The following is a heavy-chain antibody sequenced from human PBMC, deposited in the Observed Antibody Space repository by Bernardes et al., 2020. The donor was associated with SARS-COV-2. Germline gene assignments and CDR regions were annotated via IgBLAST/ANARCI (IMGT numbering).Heavy chain of an antibody. Sequence: ASVKVSCKASGYTFTSYDINWVRQATGQGLEWMGWMNPNSGNTGYAQKFQGRVTMTRNTSISTAYMELSSLRSEDTAVYYCARLADDYVTLDYWGQGTLVTVSS. CDR1: GYTFTSYD. CDR3: ARLADDYVTLDY. D-gene: IGHD3-16*01. V-gene: IGHV1-8*01. J-gene: IGHJ4*02. CDR2: MNPNSGNT.